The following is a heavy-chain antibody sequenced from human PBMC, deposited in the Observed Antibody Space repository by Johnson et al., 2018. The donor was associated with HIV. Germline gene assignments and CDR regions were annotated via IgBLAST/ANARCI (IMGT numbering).Heavy chain of an antibody. CDR3: AKDGALVGATVWPDAFDI. CDR1: GFTFDDYA. J-gene: IGHJ3*02. Sequence: EVQLVESGGGLVQPGRSLRLSCAASGFTFDDYAMHWVRQAPGKGLEWVSGIRWNSGSIGYADSVKGRFTISRDNAKNSLYLQMNSLRAEDTALYYCAKDGALVGATVWPDAFDIWGQGTMVTVSS. D-gene: IGHD1-26*01. CDR2: IRWNSGSI. V-gene: IGHV3-9*01.